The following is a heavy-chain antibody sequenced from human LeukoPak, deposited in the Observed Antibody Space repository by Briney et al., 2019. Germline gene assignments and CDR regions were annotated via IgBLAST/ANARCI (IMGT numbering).Heavy chain of an antibody. CDR1: GGTYSSYA. D-gene: IGHD1-1*01. Sequence: ASVKVSCKASGGTYSSYAISWVRQAPGQGLAWMGRIIPMFGIANYAQKFQGRVTITADKSTSTAYVELSSLRSEDTAVYYCARGTHWQADYYGMDVWGQGTTVTVSS. CDR2: IIPMFGIA. V-gene: IGHV1-69*04. CDR3: ARGTHWQADYYGMDV. J-gene: IGHJ6*02.